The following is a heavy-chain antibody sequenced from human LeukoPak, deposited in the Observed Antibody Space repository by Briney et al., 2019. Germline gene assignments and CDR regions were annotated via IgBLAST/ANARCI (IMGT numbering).Heavy chain of an antibody. CDR2: IPYDGSNK. Sequence: PGRSLRLSCEASGFTFSTYGVHWVRQAPGKGLEWITLIPYDGSNKYYADSVKGRFTISRDNSKNTLYLQMNSLRAEDTAVYYCARYYGSGRGYYGLDVWGQGTTVTVFS. D-gene: IGHD3-10*01. J-gene: IGHJ6*02. V-gene: IGHV3-30*03. CDR3: ARYYGSGRGYYGLDV. CDR1: GFTFSTYG.